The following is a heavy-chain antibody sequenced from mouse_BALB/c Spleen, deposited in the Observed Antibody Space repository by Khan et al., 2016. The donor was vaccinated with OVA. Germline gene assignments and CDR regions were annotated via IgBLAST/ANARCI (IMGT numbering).Heavy chain of an antibody. J-gene: IGHJ4*01. V-gene: IGHV1S41*01. D-gene: IGHD1-1*01. CDR1: GYTFTSYW. Sequence: DLVKPGASVKLSCKASGYTFTSYWIHRIKQRPGQGLEWLGLIAPGSGSCYYNEMFKGKATLTVDTSSSTASIQLSSLSSEDSAVYFCARANYYGSSLYALDYWGQGTSVTVSS. CDR3: ARANYYGSSLYALDY. CDR2: IAPGSGSC.